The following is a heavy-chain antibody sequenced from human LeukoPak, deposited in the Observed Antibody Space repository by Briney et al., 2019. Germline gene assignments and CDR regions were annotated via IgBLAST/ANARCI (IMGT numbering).Heavy chain of an antibody. CDR3: AGRKGYGSSSPPFDY. V-gene: IGHV3-21*01. CDR2: IYSSSNYI. J-gene: IGHJ4*02. Sequence: GGSLRLSCAASGFTFRSYSMNWVRQAPGKGLDWVSSIYSSSNYIYYADSVKGRFTISRDNAKNSLYLQMNSLRADDTAVYYCAGRKGYGSSSPPFDYWGQGTLVTVSS. D-gene: IGHD4-17*01. CDR1: GFTFRSYS.